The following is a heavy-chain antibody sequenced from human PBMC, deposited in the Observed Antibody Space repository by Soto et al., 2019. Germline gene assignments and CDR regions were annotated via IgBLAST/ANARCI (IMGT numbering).Heavy chain of an antibody. CDR1: GYTFTSYC. CDR3: AKVCGYSSSWYRVDYYGMDV. Sequence: SLKHSCKASGYTFTSYCISWVLQAPGQGLEGLGWIGTNYGNTKYARNLQGTVTMPIVTNTSTAYMELRRLISDETAVYYCAKVCGYSSSWYRVDYYGMDVWGQGTTVTVSS. J-gene: IGHJ6*02. D-gene: IGHD6-13*01. CDR2: IGTNYGNT. V-gene: IGHV1-18*04.